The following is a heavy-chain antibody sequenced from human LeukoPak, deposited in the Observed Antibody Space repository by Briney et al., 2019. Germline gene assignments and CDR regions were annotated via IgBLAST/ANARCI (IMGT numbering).Heavy chain of an antibody. D-gene: IGHD4-17*01. CDR3: ARGFGDYVLLDY. V-gene: IGHV3-66*01. J-gene: IGHJ4*02. CDR1: GFTVSSNY. Sequence: GGSLRLSCAASGFTVSSNYMSWVRQAPGKGLEWVSAIYSGGSTYYADSVKGRFTISRDNSKNTLYLQMNSLRAEDTAVYYCARGFGDYVLLDYWGQGTLVTVSS. CDR2: IYSGGST.